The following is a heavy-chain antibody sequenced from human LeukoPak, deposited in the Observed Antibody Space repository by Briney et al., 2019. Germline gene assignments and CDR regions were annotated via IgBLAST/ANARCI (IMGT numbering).Heavy chain of an antibody. Sequence: ASVKVSCKVSGYTLTELSMHWVRQAPGKGLEWMGGFDPEDGETIYAQKFQGRVTMTEDTSTDTAYMELSSLRSEDTAVYYCATALPSTSRPRVRYYDFWSGYANWFDPWGQGTLVTVSS. CDR3: ATALPSTSRPRVRYYDFWSGYANWFDP. D-gene: IGHD3-3*01. V-gene: IGHV1-24*01. CDR1: GYTLTELS. J-gene: IGHJ5*02. CDR2: FDPEDGET.